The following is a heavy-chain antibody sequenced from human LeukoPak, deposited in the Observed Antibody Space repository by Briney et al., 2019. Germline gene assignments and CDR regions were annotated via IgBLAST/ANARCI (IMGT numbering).Heavy chain of an antibody. V-gene: IGHV4-34*01. CDR2: IHNSGTT. D-gene: IGHD3-10*01. CDR3: ARRYYYNLGSFPFDF. CDR1: GGPFSGYF. J-gene: IGHJ4*02. Sequence: SETLSLTCADSGGPFSGYFWSWIRQPPGKGLEWIGEIHNSGTTNYNPSLNSRVTISEDTSKNQIYLNLRSVTAADTAVYYCARRYYYNLGSFPFDFWGQGTLVTVSS.